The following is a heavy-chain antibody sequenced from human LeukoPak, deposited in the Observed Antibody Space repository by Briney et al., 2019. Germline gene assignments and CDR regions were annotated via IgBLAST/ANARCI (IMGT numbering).Heavy chain of an antibody. J-gene: IGHJ4*02. Sequence: SVKVSCKASGGTFSSYAISWVRQAPGQGLEWMGGIIPIFGTANYAQKFQGRVTITADKSTSTAYMELSSLRSEDTAVYYCARLPAFTMIVSRVSNYVWGQGTLVTVSS. CDR2: IIPIFGTA. CDR3: ARLPAFTMIVSRVSNYV. D-gene: IGHD3-22*01. V-gene: IGHV1-69*06. CDR1: GGTFSSYA.